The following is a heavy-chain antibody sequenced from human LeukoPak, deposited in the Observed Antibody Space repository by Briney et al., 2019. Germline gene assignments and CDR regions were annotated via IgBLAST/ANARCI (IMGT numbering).Heavy chain of an antibody. Sequence: KPSETLSLTCAVYGGSFSGYYWSWIRQPPGKGLEWIGEINHSRSTNYNPSLKSRVTISVDTSKNQFSLKLSSVTAADTAVYYCARGREELVVPAYYFDYWGQGALVTVSS. J-gene: IGHJ4*02. V-gene: IGHV4-34*01. CDR3: ARGREELVVPAYYFDY. CDR1: GGSFSGYY. D-gene: IGHD2-2*01. CDR2: INHSRST.